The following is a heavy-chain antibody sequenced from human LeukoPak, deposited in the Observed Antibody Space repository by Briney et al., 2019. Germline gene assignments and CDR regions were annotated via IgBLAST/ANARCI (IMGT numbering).Heavy chain of an antibody. J-gene: IGHJ4*02. V-gene: IGHV3-30*03. CDR3: ARITFFYYFDY. CDR2: ISYDGSDK. D-gene: IGHD2/OR15-2a*01. CDR1: GFTFSSYS. Sequence: GGSLRLSCVASGFTFSSYSMYWVRQAPGKGLEWVAVISYDGSDKYYADTVKGRFTISRDNSKNTLFLQMNSLSDDDTAVYLCARITFFYYFDYWGQGTLVTVSS.